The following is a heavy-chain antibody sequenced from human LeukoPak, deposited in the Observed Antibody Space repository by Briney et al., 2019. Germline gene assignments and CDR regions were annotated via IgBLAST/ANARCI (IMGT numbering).Heavy chain of an antibody. Sequence: GGSLRLSCAASGFTFSSYGMHWVRQAPGKGLEWVSAVSRFGGTTYYADSAKGRFTISRDNSNNTVYLQMNSLRVGDTALYYCVKHVGSRWSNNRFDPWGQGTLVTVS. CDR3: VKHVGSRWSNNRFDP. CDR2: VSRFGGTT. J-gene: IGHJ5*02. CDR1: GFTFSSYG. D-gene: IGHD6-13*01. V-gene: IGHV3-23*01.